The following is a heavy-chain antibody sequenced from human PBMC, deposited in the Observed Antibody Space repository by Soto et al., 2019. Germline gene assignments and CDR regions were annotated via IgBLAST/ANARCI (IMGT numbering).Heavy chain of an antibody. V-gene: IGHV4-31*03. D-gene: IGHD6-6*01. CDR1: GGSISSGGYY. CDR3: ARDGGGLGYSSSSRPYVGTFDY. CDR2: IYYSGST. Sequence: NPSETLSLTCTVSGGSISSGGYYWSWIRQHPGKGLEWIGYIYYSGSTYYNPSLKSRVTISVDTSKNQFSLKLSSVTAADTAVYYCARDGGGLGYSSSSRPYVGTFDYWGQGTLVTVSS. J-gene: IGHJ4*02.